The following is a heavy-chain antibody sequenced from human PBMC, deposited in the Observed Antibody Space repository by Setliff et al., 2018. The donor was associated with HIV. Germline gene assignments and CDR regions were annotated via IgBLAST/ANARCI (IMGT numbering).Heavy chain of an antibody. CDR1: GFTVSSNY. CDR3: ARSPQGGYFDY. CDR2: IYSGGTT. Sequence: GESLKISCAASGFTVSSNYMNWVRQAPGKGLEWVSIIYSGGTTYYADSVKGRFTISRDNSKNTLYLQMNSLRVEDTAVYHRARSPQGGYFDYWGQGTLVTVSS. V-gene: IGHV3-53*01. J-gene: IGHJ4*03.